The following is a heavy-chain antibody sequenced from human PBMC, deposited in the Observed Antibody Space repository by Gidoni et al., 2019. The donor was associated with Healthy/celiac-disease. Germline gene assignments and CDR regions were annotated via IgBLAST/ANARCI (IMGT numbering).Heavy chain of an antibody. D-gene: IGHD1-1*01. CDR3: DRGIERYNWFDP. CDR1: GYTFISYY. V-gene: IGHV1-46*03. J-gene: IGHJ5*02. CDR2: INPSGVST. Sequence: QVQLVQSGAEVKKPGASVKVSCKASGYTFISYYMQWVRQAPGQGLEWMGIINPSGVSTSYAQKFQGRVTMTRDTSTSTVYMELRSLRSEDTAVYYCDRGIERYNWFDPWGQGTLVTVST.